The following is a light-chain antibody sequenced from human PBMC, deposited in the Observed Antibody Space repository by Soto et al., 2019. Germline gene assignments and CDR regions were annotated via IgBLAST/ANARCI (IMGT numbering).Light chain of an antibody. J-gene: IGKJ5*01. CDR1: QSISRS. V-gene: IGKV1-5*01. CDR2: DAS. Sequence: DIQMTQSPSTLSASTVDTVTITFRASQSISRSLAWYQQKSGKAPKFLIYDASSLESGVPSRFGGSGSGTEFTLTISSLQPDDFATYYCQQYSTYYTFGQGTRLEI. CDR3: QQYSTYYT.